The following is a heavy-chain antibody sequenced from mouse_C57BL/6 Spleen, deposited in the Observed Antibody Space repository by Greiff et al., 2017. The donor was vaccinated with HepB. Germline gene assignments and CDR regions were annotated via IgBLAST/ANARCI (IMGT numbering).Heavy chain of an antibody. CDR2: IDPETGGT. J-gene: IGHJ3*01. CDR1: GYTFTDYE. Sequence: VQLQQSGAELVRPGASVTLSCKASGYTFTDYEMHWVKQTPVHGLEWIGAIDPETGGTAYNQKFKGKAILTADKSSSTAYMELRSLTSEDSAVYYWTRGGYSNPAWFAYWGQGTLVTVAA. D-gene: IGHD2-5*01. V-gene: IGHV1-15*01. CDR3: TRGGYSNPAWFAY.